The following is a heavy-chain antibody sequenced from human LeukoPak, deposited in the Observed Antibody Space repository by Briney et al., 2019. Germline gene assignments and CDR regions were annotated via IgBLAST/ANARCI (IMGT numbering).Heavy chain of an antibody. V-gene: IGHV3-11*01. CDR2: ISANSRAV. CDR1: GFSLNDYY. D-gene: IGHD5-24*01. CDR3: ARVHNTIF. J-gene: IGHJ1*01. Sequence: GGSLRLPCAGSGFSLNDYYVNWLRQAPGKGREWISYISANSRAVNYADSVKGRFTMSRDYAKNSVYLEMTGLRGEDTGLYYCARVHNTIFWGQGILVTVSS.